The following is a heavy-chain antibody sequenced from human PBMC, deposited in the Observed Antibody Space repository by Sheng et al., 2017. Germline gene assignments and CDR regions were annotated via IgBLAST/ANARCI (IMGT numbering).Heavy chain of an antibody. J-gene: IGHJ4*02. CDR3: TKTRGNYYYFDY. D-gene: IGHD3-10*01. Sequence: EVQLVESGGQLVQPGGSLRLSCAASGFTFSNYVMSWVRQTPEKGLEWVSAISGGGDVTYYADSVRGRFTISRDNSKNTLCLQMDSLRAEDTAFYYCTKTRGNYYYFDYWGQGTLVTV. CDR2: ISGGGDVT. V-gene: IGHV3-23*04. CDR1: GFTFSNYV.